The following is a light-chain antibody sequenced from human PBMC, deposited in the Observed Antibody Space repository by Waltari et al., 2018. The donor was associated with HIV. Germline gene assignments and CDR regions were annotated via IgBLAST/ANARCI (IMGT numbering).Light chain of an antibody. CDR3: QHYNTYPLT. J-gene: IGKJ4*01. CDR1: QNIGNY. V-gene: IGKV1-5*03. Sequence: DIQMTQSPSTLSASVGDRVTITCRASQNIGNYLAWFQQQPGKAPKLLIYEASNLESGVPSSFSGSGSGTEFTLTIRSLQPEDFAFYHCQHYNTYPLTFGGGTKVEIK. CDR2: EAS.